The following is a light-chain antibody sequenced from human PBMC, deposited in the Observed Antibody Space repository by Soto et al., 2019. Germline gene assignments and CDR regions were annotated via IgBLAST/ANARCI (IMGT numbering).Light chain of an antibody. V-gene: IGKV3-20*01. J-gene: IGKJ1*01. CDR3: QQYGSSLPIT. Sequence: IVLTPSPGTLSLSPGERATLSCRASQSVSSSYLAWYQQKPGQAPRLLIYGASSRATGIPDRFSGSGSGTDFTLTISRLEPEDFAVYYCQQYGSSLPITFGQGTKVDIK. CDR2: GAS. CDR1: QSVSSSY.